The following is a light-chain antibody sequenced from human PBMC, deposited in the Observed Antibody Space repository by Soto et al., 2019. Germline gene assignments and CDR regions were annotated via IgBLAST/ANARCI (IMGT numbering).Light chain of an antibody. Sequence: DIQMTQSPTSLSASVGDTVNITCRASQTISRFLTWYQHKPGKAPKLLIYAATNLETGVSSRFSGSGSGTDFPLTIAGLQAEDFATYYCQQTYNLPPFTFGQGTKLEIK. V-gene: IGKV1-39*01. J-gene: IGKJ2*01. CDR3: QQTYNLPPFT. CDR1: QTISRF. CDR2: AAT.